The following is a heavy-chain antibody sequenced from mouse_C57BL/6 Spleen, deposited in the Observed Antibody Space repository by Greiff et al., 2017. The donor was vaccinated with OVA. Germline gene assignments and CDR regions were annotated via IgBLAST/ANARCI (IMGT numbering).Heavy chain of an antibody. J-gene: IGHJ2*01. CDR3: ARDRYYGSRYYFDY. D-gene: IGHD1-1*01. V-gene: IGHV5-4*01. CDR2: ISDGGSYT. CDR1: GFTFSSYA. Sequence: EVKLVESGGGLVKPGGSLKLSCAASGFTFSSYAMSWVRQTPEKRLEWVATISDGGSYTYYPDNVKGRFTISRDNAKNNLYLQMSHLKSEDTAMYYCARDRYYGSRYYFDYWGQGTTLTVSS.